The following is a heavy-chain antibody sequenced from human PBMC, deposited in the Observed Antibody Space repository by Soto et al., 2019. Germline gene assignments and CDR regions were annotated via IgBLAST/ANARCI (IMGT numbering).Heavy chain of an antibody. V-gene: IGHV4-59*01. CDR2: IYYSGST. J-gene: IGHJ4*02. CDR3: ARTYGDCFDY. D-gene: IGHD4-17*01. Sequence: QLQLQESGPGLVKPSETLSLTCTVSGGSIRSYYWSWIRQPPGKGLEWIGNIYYSGSTNYNPSLKCRVTISVDPSKNQFSLKLSSVTAADTAVYYCARTYGDCFDYWGQGTLVTVSS. CDR1: GGSIRSYY.